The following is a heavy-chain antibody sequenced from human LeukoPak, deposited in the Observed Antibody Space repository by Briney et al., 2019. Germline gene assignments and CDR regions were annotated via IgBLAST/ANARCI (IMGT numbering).Heavy chain of an antibody. CDR1: GFIVSSNY. V-gene: IGHV3-53*01. J-gene: IGHJ6*02. Sequence: PGGSLRLSCAASGFIVSSNYINWVRQAPGKGLEWVSVIYSGGSTHYADSVKGRFTISRDNSKNTVYIQMNSLRAEDTAVYYCARTRYYYYGMDVWGQGTTVTVSS. CDR2: IYSGGST. CDR3: ARTRYYYYGMDV.